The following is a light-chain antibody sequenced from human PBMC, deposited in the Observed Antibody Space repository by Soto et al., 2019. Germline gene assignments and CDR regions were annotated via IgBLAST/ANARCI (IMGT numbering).Light chain of an antibody. J-gene: IGKJ5*01. CDR2: GAS. V-gene: IGKV3-20*01. CDR3: QQYGSF. CDR1: QSVSSNY. Sequence: PGDRATLSCRASQSVSSNYLAWYQQKPGQAPRLLIYGASSRATGIPDRFGGSGSGTDFALTISRLEPEDFAVYYCQQYGSFFGQGTRLEIK.